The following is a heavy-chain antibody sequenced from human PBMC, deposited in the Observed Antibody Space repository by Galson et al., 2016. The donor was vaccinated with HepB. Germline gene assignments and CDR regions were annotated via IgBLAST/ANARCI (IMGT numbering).Heavy chain of an antibody. Sequence: SLRLSCAASGFIFSSYSMNWVRQAPGKGLEWVSYISRSTPTIYYADSVKGRFTVSRDNAKNSLYLQMNNLRDEVTAVYYCARDPHALDFWGQGTLVTVSS. V-gene: IGHV3-48*02. CDR1: GFIFSSYS. CDR3: ARDPHALDF. CDR2: ISRSTPTI. J-gene: IGHJ4*02.